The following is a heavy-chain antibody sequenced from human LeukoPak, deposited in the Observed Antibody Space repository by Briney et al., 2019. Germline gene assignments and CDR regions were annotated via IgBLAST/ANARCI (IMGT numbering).Heavy chain of an antibody. CDR3: ARGRNSGSLPPFFDY. CDR2: INPNSGGT. V-gene: IGHV1-2*02. D-gene: IGHD1-26*01. Sequence: GASVKVSCKASGYTFTGYYMHWVRQAPGQGLEWMGWINPNSGGTNYAQKFQGRVTMTRDTSISTAYMELSRLRSDDTAVYYCARGRNSGSLPPFFDYWGQGTLVTVSS. J-gene: IGHJ4*02. CDR1: GYTFTGYY.